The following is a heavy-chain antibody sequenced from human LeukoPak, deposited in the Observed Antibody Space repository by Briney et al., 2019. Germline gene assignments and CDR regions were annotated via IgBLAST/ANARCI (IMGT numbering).Heavy chain of an antibody. J-gene: IGHJ6*03. CDR2: ISSSGSNK. V-gene: IGHV3-48*03. CDR1: GFTFSSYE. CDR3: ASGYCSGGSCYPDYYYYYMDV. Sequence: PGGSLRLSCAASGFTFSSYERNWVRQAPGKGLEWISAISSSGSNKYYADSVKGRFTVSRDNAKNSLHLQMNSLRAEDTAVYYCASGYCSGGSCYPDYYYYYMDVWGKGTTVTVSS. D-gene: IGHD2-15*01.